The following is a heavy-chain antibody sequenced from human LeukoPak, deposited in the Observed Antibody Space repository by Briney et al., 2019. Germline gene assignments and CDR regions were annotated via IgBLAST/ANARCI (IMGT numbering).Heavy chain of an antibody. CDR1: RDSISSYF. CDR3: ARVRYYGSGRPYYFDY. D-gene: IGHD3-10*01. Sequence: SGTLSLTCTVSRDSISSYFWSWIRQPPGKGLEWIAYIYHSGSTSYNPSLKSRVTLSVDTSKNQFSLNLTSVTAADTAVYYCARVRYYGSGRPYYFDYWGQGTLVTVSS. V-gene: IGHV4-59*01. J-gene: IGHJ4*02. CDR2: IYHSGST.